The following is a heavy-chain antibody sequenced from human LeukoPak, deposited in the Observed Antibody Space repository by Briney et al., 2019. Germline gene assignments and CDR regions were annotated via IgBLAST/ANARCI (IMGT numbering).Heavy chain of an antibody. CDR2: ISSSSSYT. CDR1: GFTFSDYY. J-gene: IGHJ1*01. D-gene: IGHD6-19*01. CDR3: ARVEYSSGWYEYFQH. Sequence: PGGSLRLSCAASGFTFSDYYMSWIRQAPGKGLEWVSYISSSSSYTNYADSVKGRFTISRDNAKNSLYLQMNSLRAEDTALYYCARVEYSSGWYEYFQHWGQGTLVTVSS. V-gene: IGHV3-11*05.